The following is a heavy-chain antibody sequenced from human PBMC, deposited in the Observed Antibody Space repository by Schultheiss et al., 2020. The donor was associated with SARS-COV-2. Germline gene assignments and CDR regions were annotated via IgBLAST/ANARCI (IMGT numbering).Heavy chain of an antibody. J-gene: IGHJ4*02. CDR2: ISSSSSYI. CDR1: GFTFSSYA. V-gene: IGHV3-21*01. Sequence: GGSLRLSCAASGFTFSSYAMSWVRQAPGKGLEWVSSISSSSSYIYYADSVKGRFTISRDNAKNSLYLQMNSLRAEDTAVYYCARGRIVDTAMVTEDYWGQGTLVTVSS. D-gene: IGHD5-18*01. CDR3: ARGRIVDTAMVTEDY.